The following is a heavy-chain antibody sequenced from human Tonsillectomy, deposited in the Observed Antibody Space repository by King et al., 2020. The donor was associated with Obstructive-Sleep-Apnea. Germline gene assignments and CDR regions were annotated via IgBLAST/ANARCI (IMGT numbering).Heavy chain of an antibody. J-gene: IGHJ4*02. CDR1: GDTFIRHA. Sequence: QLVQSWAEVKKPGSSVKVSCRVSGDTFIRHAISWVRQAPGQGLEWMGAIVLMFGTASYAQKFLGRVTITADHSTTTVYMELSSLTSEDTALYYCARGAIFYGSGSYYKPTDHWGQGTLVTVSS. D-gene: IGHD3-10*01. CDR3: ARGAIFYGSGSYYKPTDH. V-gene: IGHV1-69*01. CDR2: IVLMFGTA.